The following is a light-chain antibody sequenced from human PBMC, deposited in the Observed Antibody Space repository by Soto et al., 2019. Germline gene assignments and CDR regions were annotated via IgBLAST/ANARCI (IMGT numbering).Light chain of an antibody. CDR1: SSDVGAYNY. J-gene: IGLJ2*01. CDR2: EVS. Sequence: QSVLTQPASVSGSPGQSITISCTGTSSDVGAYNYVSWYQQHPGKAPKLMIFEVSDRPSGVSNRFSGSKSGNTASLTISGHQAEAEADYFRSSYTSSNTLVFGGGTKVTVL. CDR3: SSYTSSNTLV. V-gene: IGLV2-14*01.